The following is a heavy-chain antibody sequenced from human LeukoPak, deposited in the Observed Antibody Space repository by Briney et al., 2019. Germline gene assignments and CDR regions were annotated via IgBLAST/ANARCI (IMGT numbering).Heavy chain of an antibody. CDR1: GGTFSSYA. CDR3: ARDGPYGSKLDY. J-gene: IGHJ4*02. V-gene: IGHV1-69*04. D-gene: IGHD3-10*01. CDR2: IIPILGIA. Sequence: SVTVSYKPSGGTFSSYAISWVRQAPGQGREWMGRIIPILGIANYPQKFQGRVTITADKSTSTAYMELSSLRSEDTAGYYCARDGPYGSKLDYWGQGTLVTVSS.